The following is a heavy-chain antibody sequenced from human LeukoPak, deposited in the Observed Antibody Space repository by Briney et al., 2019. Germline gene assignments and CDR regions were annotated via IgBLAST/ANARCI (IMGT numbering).Heavy chain of an antibody. D-gene: IGHD3-10*01. J-gene: IGHJ6*02. CDR3: ARVLGAITMVRGPAYYYGMDV. Sequence: GGSLRLSCAASGFTFSSFWMSWVRQAPGKGLEWVSSISSSSSYIYYADSVKGRFTISRDNAKNSLYLQMNSLRAEDTAVYYCARVLGAITMVRGPAYYYGMDVWGQGTTVTVSS. CDR2: ISSSSSYI. V-gene: IGHV3-21*01. CDR1: GFTFSSFW.